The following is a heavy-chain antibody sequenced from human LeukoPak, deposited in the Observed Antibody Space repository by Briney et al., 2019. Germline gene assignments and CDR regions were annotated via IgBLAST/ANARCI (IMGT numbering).Heavy chain of an antibody. V-gene: IGHV3-23*01. CDR2: ISGSGSNT. CDR3: AKDVRGYNRPFDY. D-gene: IGHD3-10*02. CDR1: GFSFSTCA. J-gene: IGHJ4*02. Sequence: PGGSLRLSCAASGFSFSTCAMNWVRQAPGKGLEWVSAISGSGSNTYYADSVKGRFTISRDNSKNTLYLQMNSLGAEDTALYYCAKDVRGYNRPFDYWGQGTPVTVSS.